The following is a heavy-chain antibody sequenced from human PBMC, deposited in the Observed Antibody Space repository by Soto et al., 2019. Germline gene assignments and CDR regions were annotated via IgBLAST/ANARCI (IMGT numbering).Heavy chain of an antibody. Sequence: QVQLQASGPGLVKPSETLSLTCTVSGGSISSYYWSWIRQPAGKGLEWIGRIYTSGSTNYNPSLKSRVTMSVDTSKNQFSLKLSSVTAADTAVYYCARDRYYGSGSYYNYFDYWGQGTLVTVSS. CDR1: GGSISSYY. D-gene: IGHD3-10*01. J-gene: IGHJ4*02. CDR2: IYTSGST. CDR3: ARDRYYGSGSYYNYFDY. V-gene: IGHV4-4*07.